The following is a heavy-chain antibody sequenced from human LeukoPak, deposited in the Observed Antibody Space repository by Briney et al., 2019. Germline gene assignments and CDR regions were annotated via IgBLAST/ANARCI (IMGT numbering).Heavy chain of an antibody. CDR1: GGSISSYC. Sequence: NPSETLSLTCTVSGGSISSYCWSWIRQPPGKGLEWIGYIYYSGSTNYNPSLKSRVTISVDTSKNQFSLKLSSVTAADTAVYYCARGLGGPIDYFDYWGQGTLVTVSS. CDR3: ARGLGGPIDYFDY. V-gene: IGHV4-59*01. D-gene: IGHD1-26*01. CDR2: IYYSGST. J-gene: IGHJ4*02.